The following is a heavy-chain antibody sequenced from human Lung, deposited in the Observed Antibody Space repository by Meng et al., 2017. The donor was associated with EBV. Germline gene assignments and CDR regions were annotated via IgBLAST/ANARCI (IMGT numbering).Heavy chain of an antibody. J-gene: IGHJ4*02. CDR3: ALYSGNHQFDY. D-gene: IGHD1-26*01. V-gene: IGHV4-34*01. Sequence: VPIHQWGGGLLKPSETLSLTCAVYGGSFSGYYWSWIRQPPGKGLEWIGEIDHSGSTNYNPSLKSRVTISEDTSKIQFSLRLTSVTAADTAVYYCALYSGNHQFDYWGQGTLVTVSS. CDR2: IDHSGST. CDR1: GGSFSGYY.